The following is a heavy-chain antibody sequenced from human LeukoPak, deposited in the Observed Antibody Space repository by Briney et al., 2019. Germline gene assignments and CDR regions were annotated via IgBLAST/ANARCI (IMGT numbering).Heavy chain of an antibody. V-gene: IGHV4-31*03. CDR2: ISHSGST. Sequence: SETLSLTCTASGGSITSGGNYWSWIRQHPGEGLEWIGYISHSGSTYYNPSLKSRVTISVDTSKNQFSLQLSSVTAADTAVYYCARYYCGSSSCPGVDYWGRGTLVTVSS. CDR1: GGSITSGGNY. CDR3: ARYYCGSSSCPGVDY. D-gene: IGHD2-2*01. J-gene: IGHJ4*02.